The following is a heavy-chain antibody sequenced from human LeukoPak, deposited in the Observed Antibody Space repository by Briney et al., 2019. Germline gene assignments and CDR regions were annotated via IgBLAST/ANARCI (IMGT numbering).Heavy chain of an antibody. J-gene: IGHJ4*02. CDR1: RFIFSNYA. Sequence: GGSLRLSCAASRFIFSNYAMRWVRQAPGKGLEWVSAITGSDDITYYADSVKGRFTISRDNSKNTLYLQVNSLRAEDTAIYYCAKWGDYDILTGYYDSDYWGQGTLVTVSS. V-gene: IGHV3-23*01. D-gene: IGHD3-9*01. CDR2: ITGSDDIT. CDR3: AKWGDYDILTGYYDSDY.